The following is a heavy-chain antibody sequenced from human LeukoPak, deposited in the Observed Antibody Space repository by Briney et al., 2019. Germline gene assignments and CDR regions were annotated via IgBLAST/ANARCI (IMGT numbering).Heavy chain of an antibody. CDR2: ISSSSTI. V-gene: IGHV3-48*01. J-gene: IGHJ4*02. CDR1: AFTFSSYS. D-gene: IGHD4-17*01. CDR3: ARGTTVTTVGFDY. Sequence: GGSLRLSCAASAFTFSSYSMNWVRQAPGKGLEWVSYISSSSTIYYADSVKGRFTISRDNAKNSLYLQMNSLRAEDTAVYYCARGTTVTTVGFDYWGQGTLVTVSS.